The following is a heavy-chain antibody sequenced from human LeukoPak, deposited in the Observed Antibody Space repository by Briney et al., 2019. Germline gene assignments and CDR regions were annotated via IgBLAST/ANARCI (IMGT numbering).Heavy chain of an antibody. CDR1: GFTFSSYA. J-gene: IGHJ6*02. V-gene: IGHV3-23*01. D-gene: IGHD2-15*01. Sequence: GSLRLSCAASGFTFSSYAMSWVRQAPGKGLEWVSSISGSGNRTYYADSVKGRFTISRDNSKNTLFLQVNSLRAEDTAVYYCAKNLYCGGGSCYPSALGMDVWGQGTTVTVSS. CDR2: ISGSGNRT. CDR3: AKNLYCGGGSCYPSALGMDV.